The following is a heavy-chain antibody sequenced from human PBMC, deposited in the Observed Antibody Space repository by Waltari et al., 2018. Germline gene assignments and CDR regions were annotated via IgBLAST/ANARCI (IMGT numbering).Heavy chain of an antibody. Sequence: QLQLQESGPGLVKPSETLSLTCTVSGGSISSSSYYWGWYRQPPGKGLEWIGSIYYSGSTYYNPSLKSRVTISVDTSKNQFSLKLSSVTAADTAVYYCARRGVMGNYYYYYGMDVWGQGTTVTVSS. J-gene: IGHJ6*02. D-gene: IGHD3-16*01. CDR1: GGSISSSSYY. CDR2: IYYSGST. V-gene: IGHV4-39*01. CDR3: ARRGVMGNYYYYYGMDV.